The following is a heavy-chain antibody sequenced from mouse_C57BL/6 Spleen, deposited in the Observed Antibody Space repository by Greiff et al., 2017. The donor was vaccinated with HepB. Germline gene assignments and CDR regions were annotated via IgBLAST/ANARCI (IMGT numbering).Heavy chain of an antibody. Sequence: QVQLKESGAELAKPGASVKLSCKASGYTFTSYWMHWVKQRPGQGLEWIGYINPNSGYTKYNQKFKDKATLTADKSSSTAYMQLSSLTYEDSAVYYCARRSMDYAMDYWGQGTSVTVSS. CDR3: ARRSMDYAMDY. CDR1: GYTFTSYW. D-gene: IGHD2-10*02. CDR2: INPNSGYT. J-gene: IGHJ4*01. V-gene: IGHV1-7*01.